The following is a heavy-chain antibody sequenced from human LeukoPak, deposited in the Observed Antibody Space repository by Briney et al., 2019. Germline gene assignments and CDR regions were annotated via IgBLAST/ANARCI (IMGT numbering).Heavy chain of an antibody. V-gene: IGHV3-48*03. CDR1: GFTFSSYE. Sequence: GGSLRLSCAASGFTFSSYEMNWVRQAPGKGLEWVSYISARGATIYYADSVKGRFTISRDNAKNSLYLQMNSLRAEDTAVYYCARVRGTYGANPPGDYWGQGTLVTVSS. J-gene: IGHJ4*02. CDR3: ARVRGTYGANPPGDY. CDR2: ISARGATI. D-gene: IGHD4-23*01.